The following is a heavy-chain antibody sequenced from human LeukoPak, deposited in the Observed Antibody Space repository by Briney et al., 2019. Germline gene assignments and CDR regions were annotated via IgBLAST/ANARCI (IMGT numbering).Heavy chain of an antibody. CDR1: GFTFSSYG. CDR2: ISYDGSNK. V-gene: IGHV3-30*18. J-gene: IGHJ4*02. CDR3: AKVGPDCSGGSCYSGLDY. Sequence: GGSLRLSCAASGFTFSSYGMHWVRQAPGKGLEWVAVISYDGSNKYYADSVKGRFTISRDNSKNTLYLQMNSLRAEDTAVYYCAKVGPDCSGGSCYSGLDYRGQGTLVTVSS. D-gene: IGHD2-15*01.